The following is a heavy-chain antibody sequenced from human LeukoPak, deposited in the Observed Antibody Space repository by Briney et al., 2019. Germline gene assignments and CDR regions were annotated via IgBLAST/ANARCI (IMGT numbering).Heavy chain of an antibody. CDR2: INSNGGSA. Sequence: GGSLRLSCAASGFTFSTYAMHWVRQAPGKGLEYVSVINSNGGSAYYANSVKGRFNISRDNPKNTLYLQMGSLRAEDMAVYYCARSEPYGDYGYYFDLWGQGTLVTVSS. CDR1: GFTFSTYA. V-gene: IGHV3-64*01. CDR3: ARSEPYGDYGYYFDL. J-gene: IGHJ4*02. D-gene: IGHD4-17*01.